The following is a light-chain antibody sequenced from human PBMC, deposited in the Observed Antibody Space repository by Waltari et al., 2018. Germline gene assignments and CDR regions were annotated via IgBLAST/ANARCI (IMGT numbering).Light chain of an antibody. Sequence: QSALTQPASVSGSPGQSIPISFAGTSRDFDSYNYVFWYQQHPGKAPKLVIFDVSERPSEISNRFSGSKSGTTASLTISGLHGEDEADYYCASYVSGGTSSLLFGGGTRLTVV. V-gene: IGLV2-14*03. CDR3: ASYVSGGTSSLL. J-gene: IGLJ2*01. CDR1: SRDFDSYNY. CDR2: DVS.